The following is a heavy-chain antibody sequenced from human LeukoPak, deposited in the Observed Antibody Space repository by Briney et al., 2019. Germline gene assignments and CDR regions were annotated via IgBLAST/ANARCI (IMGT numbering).Heavy chain of an antibody. V-gene: IGHV4-59*01. CDR1: SGFISSYY. D-gene: IGHD5-18*01. Sequence: SETLSLTCSVSSGFISSYYWTWIRQSPGKGLEWIGYIYYTGSTSYNPSLQSRVTISVDTSKNQFSLRLNSVTAADTAVYYCARGGYSYGLDAFDIWGQGTMVTVSS. J-gene: IGHJ3*02. CDR3: ARGGYSYGLDAFDI. CDR2: IYYTGST.